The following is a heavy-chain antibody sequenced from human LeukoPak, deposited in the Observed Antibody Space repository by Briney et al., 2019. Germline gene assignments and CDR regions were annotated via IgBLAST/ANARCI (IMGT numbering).Heavy chain of an antibody. D-gene: IGHD3-22*01. V-gene: IGHV3-7*01. CDR2: IKQDGSEK. J-gene: IGHJ6*02. CDR1: GFTLSSYW. CDR3: ARAGWSSGYYSSYYYGMDV. Sequence: PGGSLRLSCAASGFTLSSYWMSWVRQAPGKGLEWVANIKQDGSEKYYVDSVKGRFTISRDNAKNSLYLQMNSLRAEDTAVYYCARAGWSSGYYSSYYYGMDVWGQGTTVTVSS.